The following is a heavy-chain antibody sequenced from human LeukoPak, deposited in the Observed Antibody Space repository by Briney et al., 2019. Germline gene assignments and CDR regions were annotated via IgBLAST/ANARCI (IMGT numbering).Heavy chain of an antibody. CDR1: GFTFSSYA. V-gene: IGHV3-64*01. CDR3: ARGSSYGYNY. D-gene: IGHD5-18*01. J-gene: IGHJ4*02. CDR2: ISSNGGST. Sequence: GGSLRLSCAASGFTFSSYAMHWVRQAPGKGLEYVPAISSNGGSTYYANSVKGRFTISRDNSKNTLYLQMGSLRAEDMAVYYCARGSSYGYNYWGQGTLVTVSS.